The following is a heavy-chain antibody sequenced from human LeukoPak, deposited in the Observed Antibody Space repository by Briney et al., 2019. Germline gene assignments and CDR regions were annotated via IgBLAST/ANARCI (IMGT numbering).Heavy chain of an antibody. J-gene: IGHJ4*02. V-gene: IGHV3-23*01. CDR3: AKDWSCSSASCRFDY. CDR1: GFTFSSYA. D-gene: IGHD2-2*01. CDR2: ISGSDGNT. Sequence: GWSLTLSCVASGFTFSSYAMSWVGHARGKAMERVSGISGSDGNTYYADSVKGRFTICRDNSKNTLYLQMNSLRAEDTAVYYCAKDWSCSSASCRFDYWGQGTLVTVSS.